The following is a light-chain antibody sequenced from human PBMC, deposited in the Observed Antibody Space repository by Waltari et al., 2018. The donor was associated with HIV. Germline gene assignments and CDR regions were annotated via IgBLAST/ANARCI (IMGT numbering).Light chain of an antibody. CDR3: QHLNSCPYFT. J-gene: IGKJ3*01. CDR1: QGINSN. V-gene: IGKV1-9*01. Sequence: DIQLTQSPTFLSASVGDRVTITCRASQGINSNLAWYQERPEQVPRLLIFAASTFQRVVPSRFSGSGSGTEFALTIKGLQPEDFATYYCQHLNSCPYFTFGPGTTVDIK. CDR2: AAS.